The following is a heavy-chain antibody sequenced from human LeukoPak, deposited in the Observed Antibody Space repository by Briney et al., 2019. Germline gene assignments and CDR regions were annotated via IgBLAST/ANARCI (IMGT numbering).Heavy chain of an antibody. Sequence: PGGSLRLSCAASGFTFSSYNMNWVRQAPGKGLEWVSSITSSSSYVYYADSVKGRFTISRDNAKNSLYLQMNSLRAEDTAVYYCARDPYSGSYGDYYYYYMDVWGKGTTVTISS. CDR1: GFTFSSYN. J-gene: IGHJ6*03. V-gene: IGHV3-21*01. D-gene: IGHD1-26*01. CDR3: ARDPYSGSYGDYYYYYMDV. CDR2: ITSSSSYV.